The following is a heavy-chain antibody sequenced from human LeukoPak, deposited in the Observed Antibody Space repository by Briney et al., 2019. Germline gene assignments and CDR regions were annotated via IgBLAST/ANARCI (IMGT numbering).Heavy chain of an antibody. Sequence: PSETLSLTCTVSSGSLSSSDYYWGWLRQPPGKGLEWIGSIYYPGSTYYNPSLKSRVTISLDTSKNQFSLRLSSVTAADTAVYYCAKTYVWYYFDYWGQGILVTVSS. CDR2: IYYPGST. J-gene: IGHJ4*02. CDR1: SGSLSSSDYY. CDR3: AKTYVWYYFDY. V-gene: IGHV4-39*07. D-gene: IGHD3-16*01.